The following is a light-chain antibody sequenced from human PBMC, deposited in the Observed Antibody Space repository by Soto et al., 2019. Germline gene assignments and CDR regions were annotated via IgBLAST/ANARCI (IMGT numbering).Light chain of an antibody. CDR2: GGS. Sequence: DIQMTQSPSSVTASVGDRVTITCRATQNLGKWLAWYQQRPGKVPQLLIYGGSTLQSGVPSRFNDSGTGASYTLTITGLQAEDIATYYCQQSNIFPFTLGGGTKVDIK. CDR3: QQSNIFPFT. V-gene: IGKV1-12*02. J-gene: IGKJ4*01. CDR1: QNLGKW.